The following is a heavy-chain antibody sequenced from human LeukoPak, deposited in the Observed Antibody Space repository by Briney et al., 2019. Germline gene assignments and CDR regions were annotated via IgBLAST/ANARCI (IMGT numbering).Heavy chain of an antibody. CDR3: ARDRVVVPAASEDAFDI. CDR2: ISSSSYI. V-gene: IGHV3-21*01. CDR1: GFTFSSYS. J-gene: IGHJ3*02. Sequence: GGSLRLSCAASGFTFSSYSMNWVRQAPGKGLEWVSSISSSSYIYYADSVKGRFTISRDNAKNSLYLQMNSLRAEDTAVYYCARDRVVVPAASEDAFDIWGQGTMVTVSS. D-gene: IGHD2-2*01.